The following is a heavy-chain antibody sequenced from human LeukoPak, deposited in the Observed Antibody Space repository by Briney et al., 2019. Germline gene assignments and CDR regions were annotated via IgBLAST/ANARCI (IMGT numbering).Heavy chain of an antibody. Sequence: PGGSLRLSCAASGFTFSAYAMHWVRQAPGKGLEWVGLIAYDGSHNYYADSVKGRVTISRDNSKNSLFLQMHALRIEDTAVYYCARLTKYNWNYSDYWGQGTLVTVSS. J-gene: IGHJ4*02. CDR3: ARLTKYNWNYSDY. CDR1: GFTFSAYA. D-gene: IGHD1-20*01. V-gene: IGHV3-30*04. CDR2: IAYDGSHN.